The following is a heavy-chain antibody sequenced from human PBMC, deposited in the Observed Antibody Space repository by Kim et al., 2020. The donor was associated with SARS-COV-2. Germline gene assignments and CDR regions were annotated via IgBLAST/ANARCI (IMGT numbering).Heavy chain of an antibody. CDR2: INHSGST. CDR1: GGSFSGYY. J-gene: IGHJ4*02. CDR3: ARGRIEYSSSSPRGRAAPGTGYFDY. D-gene: IGHD6-6*01. Sequence: SETLSLTCAVYGGSFSGYYWSWIRQPPGKGLEWIGEINHSGSTNYNPSLKSRVTISVDTSKNQFSLKLSSVTAADTAVYYCARGRIEYSSSSPRGRAAPGTGYFDYWGQGTLVTVSS. V-gene: IGHV4-34*01.